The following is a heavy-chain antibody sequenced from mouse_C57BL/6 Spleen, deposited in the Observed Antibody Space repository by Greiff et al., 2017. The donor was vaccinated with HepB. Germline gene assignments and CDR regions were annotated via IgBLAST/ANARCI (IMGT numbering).Heavy chain of an antibody. CDR3: ARDAEETAMDY. J-gene: IGHJ4*01. CDR1: GFTFSDFY. Sequence: EVQVVESGGGLVQSGRSLRLSCATSGFTFSDFYMEWVRQAPGKGLEWIAASRNKANDYTTEYSASVKGRFIVSRDTSQSILYLQMNALRAEDTAIYYCARDAEETAMDYWGQGTSVTVSS. CDR2: SRNKANDYTT. V-gene: IGHV7-1*01.